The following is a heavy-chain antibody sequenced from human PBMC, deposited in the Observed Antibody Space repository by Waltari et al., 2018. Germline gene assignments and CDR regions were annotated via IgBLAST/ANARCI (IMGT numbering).Heavy chain of an antibody. V-gene: IGHV4-61*02. J-gene: IGHJ4*02. Sequence: QVQLQESGPGLVKPSQTLSLTCTVSGGSISSGSYYWSWIRQPAGKGLEWIGRIYTSGSTNYNPSLKSRVTISVDTSKNQFSLKLSSVTAADTAVYYCARDEYYDSSGYSYWGQGTLVTVSS. CDR3: ARDEYYDSSGYSY. CDR1: GGSISSGSYY. CDR2: IYTSGST. D-gene: IGHD3-22*01.